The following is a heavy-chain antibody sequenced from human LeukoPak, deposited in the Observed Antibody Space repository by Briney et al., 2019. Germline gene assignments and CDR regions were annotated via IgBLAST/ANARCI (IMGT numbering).Heavy chain of an antibody. J-gene: IGHJ5*02. D-gene: IGHD6-13*01. CDR2: IYTSGST. V-gene: IGHV4-4*07. CDR1: GGSINSYF. CDR3: ARGPDSSWYNNWFDP. Sequence: SETLSLTCTVSGGSINSYFWSWIRQPPGKGLEWIGRIYTSGSTNYNPSLKSRVTMSVDTSKNQFSLKLSSVTAADTAVYYCARGPDSSWYNNWFDPWGQGTLVTVSS.